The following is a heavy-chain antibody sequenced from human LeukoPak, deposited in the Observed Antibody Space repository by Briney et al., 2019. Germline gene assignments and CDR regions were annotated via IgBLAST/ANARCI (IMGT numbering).Heavy chain of an antibody. V-gene: IGHV4-30-4*02. CDR2: IYYSGST. CDR3: ARDIYGGNAFDY. J-gene: IGHJ4*02. Sequence: SETLSLTCTVSGGSISSGDYYWSWIRQPPGKGLEWIGYIYYSGSTYYNPSLKGRGTISVDTSKNQFSLKLSSVTAADTAVYYCARDIYGGNAFDYWGQGTLVTVSS. CDR1: GGSISSGDYY. D-gene: IGHD4-23*01.